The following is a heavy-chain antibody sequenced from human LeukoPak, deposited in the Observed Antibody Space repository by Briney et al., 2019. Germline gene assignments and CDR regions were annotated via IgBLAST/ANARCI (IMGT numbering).Heavy chain of an antibody. Sequence: SETLSLTCAVYGGSFSDCYWTWIRQPPGKGLEWIGEINHSGSTTYNPSLKSRVTMSVDTSKNQFSLKLSSVTAADTAVYYCARAPLYNFWTARTFFDSWGQGTLVTVSS. J-gene: IGHJ4*02. CDR1: GGSFSDCY. V-gene: IGHV4-34*01. D-gene: IGHD3/OR15-3a*01. CDR2: INHSGST. CDR3: ARAPLYNFWTARTFFDS.